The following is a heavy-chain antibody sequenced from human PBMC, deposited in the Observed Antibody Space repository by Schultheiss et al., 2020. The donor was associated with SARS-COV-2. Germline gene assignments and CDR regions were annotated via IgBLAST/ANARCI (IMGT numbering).Heavy chain of an antibody. CDR3: ARDTMVRGVLYGMDV. J-gene: IGHJ6*02. Sequence: GSLRLSCAVSGYSISSGYYWGWIRQPPGKGLEWIGSIYHSGSTYYNPSLNSRVTISVDTSKNQFSLKLSSVTAADTAVYYCARDTMVRGVLYGMDVWGQGTTVTVSS. D-gene: IGHD3-10*01. CDR1: GYSISSGYY. CDR2: IYHSGST. V-gene: IGHV4-38-2*02.